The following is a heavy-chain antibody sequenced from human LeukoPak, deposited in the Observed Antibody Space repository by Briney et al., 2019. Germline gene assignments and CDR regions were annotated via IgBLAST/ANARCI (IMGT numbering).Heavy chain of an antibody. D-gene: IGHD1-26*01. V-gene: IGHV3-23*01. CDR3: AKVLSGSQDY. Sequence: GGSLRLSCAASGFTFSSYAMSWVRQAPGRGLEWVSTIGGGGEYTYYADSVKGRFIISRDNSKNTFYLQMNSLRAEDTAVYYCAKVLSGSQDYWGQGTLVTVFS. CDR2: IGGGGEYT. J-gene: IGHJ4*02. CDR1: GFTFSSYA.